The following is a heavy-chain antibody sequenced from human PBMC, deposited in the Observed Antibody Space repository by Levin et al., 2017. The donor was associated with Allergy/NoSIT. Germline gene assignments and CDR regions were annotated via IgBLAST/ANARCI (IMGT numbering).Heavy chain of an antibody. CDR1: GYTFTGYY. CDR2: INPNSGGT. V-gene: IGHV1-2*06. D-gene: IGHD2-21*02. J-gene: IGHJ4*02. Sequence: GESLKISCKASGYTFTGYYMHWVRQAPGQGLEWMGRINPNSGGTNYAQKFQGRVTMTRDTSISTAYMELSRLRSDDTAVYYCARVQLLCGGDCYYPDFDYWGQGTLVTVSS. CDR3: ARVQLLCGGDCYYPDFDY.